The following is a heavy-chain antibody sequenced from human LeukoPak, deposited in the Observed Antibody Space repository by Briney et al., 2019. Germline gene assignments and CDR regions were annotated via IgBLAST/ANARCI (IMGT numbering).Heavy chain of an antibody. CDR2: INWNGGST. CDR1: GFTFDDYG. V-gene: IGHV3-20*04. Sequence: GGSLRLSCAASGFTFDDYGMSWVRQAPGKGLEWVSGINWNGGSTGYADSVKGRFTISRDNAKNSLYLQMNSLRAEGTALYYCARARDIVATIVPRGGVDYWGQGTLVTVSS. CDR3: ARARDIVATIVPRGGVDY. J-gene: IGHJ4*02. D-gene: IGHD5-12*01.